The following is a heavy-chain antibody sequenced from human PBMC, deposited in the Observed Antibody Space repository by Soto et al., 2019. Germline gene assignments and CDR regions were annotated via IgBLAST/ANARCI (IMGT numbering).Heavy chain of an antibody. CDR2: INPNSGAT. J-gene: IGHJ5*02. V-gene: IGHV1-2*02. CDR1: GYSLSGYY. CDR3: AGGWGIAAPGPNWFDP. Sequence: GASVKVSCKASGYSLSGYYLHWVRQAPGQGPEWMGWINPNSGATKYVQKFQGRVTMTRDTSISTVYLELGRLRSDDTAVYYCAGGWGIAAPGPNWFDPWGQGTLVTVSS. D-gene: IGHD6-13*01.